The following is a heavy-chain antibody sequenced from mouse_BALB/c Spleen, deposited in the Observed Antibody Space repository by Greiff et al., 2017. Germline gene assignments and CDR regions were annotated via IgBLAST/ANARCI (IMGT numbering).Heavy chain of an antibody. J-gene: IGHJ3*01. CDR3: ARPLSTYGSSPPFAY. D-gene: IGHD1-1*01. CDR2: ISSGGGST. CDR1: GFAFSSYD. Sequence: EVQRVESGGGLVKPGGSLKLSCAASGFAFSSYDMSWVRQTPEERLEWVAYISSGGGSTYYPDTVKGRFTISRDNAKNTLYLQMSSLKSEDTAMYYCARPLSTYGSSPPFAYWGQGTLVTVSA. V-gene: IGHV5-12-1*01.